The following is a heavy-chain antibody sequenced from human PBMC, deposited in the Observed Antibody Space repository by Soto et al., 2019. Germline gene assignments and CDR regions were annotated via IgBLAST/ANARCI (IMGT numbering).Heavy chain of an antibody. Sequence: SLRLSFAASVFTFSNAWMSWVRQAPGKGLEWVGRIKSKTDGGTTDYAAPVKGRFTISRDDSKNTLYLQMNSLKTEDTAVYYCTKDTWYLEWLSYYRGQGNLVTVSS. CDR3: TKDTWYLEWLSYY. V-gene: IGHV3-15*01. D-gene: IGHD3-3*01. CDR1: VFTFSNAW. CDR2: IKSKTDGGTT. J-gene: IGHJ4*02.